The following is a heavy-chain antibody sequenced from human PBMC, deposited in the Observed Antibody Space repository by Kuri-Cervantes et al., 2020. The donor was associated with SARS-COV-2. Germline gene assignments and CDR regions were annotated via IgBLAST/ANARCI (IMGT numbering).Heavy chain of an antibody. J-gene: IGHJ4*02. Sequence: GESLKISCAASGFTFSSYRMHWVRQAPGKGLEWVAFIRYDGSNKYYADSVKGRFTISRDNSKNTLYLQMNSLKTEDTAVYYCTTDGGLGYCSSTSCYPFDYWVQGTLVTVSS. V-gene: IGHV3-30*02. CDR2: IRYDGSNK. CDR3: TTDGGLGYCSSTSCYPFDY. CDR1: GFTFSSYR. D-gene: IGHD2-2*01.